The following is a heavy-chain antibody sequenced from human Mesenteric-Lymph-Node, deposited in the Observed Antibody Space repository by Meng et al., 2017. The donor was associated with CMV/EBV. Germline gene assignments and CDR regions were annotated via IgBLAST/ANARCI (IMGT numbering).Heavy chain of an antibody. J-gene: IGHJ5*02. CDR2: IYYSGST. CDR1: GGSISSSSYY. Sequence: SETLSLTCTVSGGSISSSSYYWGWIRQPPGKGLEWIGSIYYSGSTYYNPSLKSRVTISVDTSKNQFSLKLSSVTAADTAVYFCARGHLQYTYGSSVYNWFDPWGQGTLVTVSS. CDR3: ARGHLQYTYGSSVYNWFDP. V-gene: IGHV4-39*07. D-gene: IGHD5-18*01.